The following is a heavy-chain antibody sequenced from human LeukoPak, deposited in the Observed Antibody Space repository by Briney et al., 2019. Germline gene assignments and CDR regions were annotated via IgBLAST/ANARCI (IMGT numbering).Heavy chain of an antibody. CDR1: GGSISSRNW. CDR3: ATYCGGDCYSSVVNWFDP. V-gene: IGHV4-4*02. CDR2: IYHSGST. Sequence: SETLSLTCAVSGGSISSRNWWSWVRQPPGKGLEWIGEIYHSGSTYYNPSLKSRVTVSVDTSKNQFSLKLSSVTAADTAVYYCATYCGGDCYSSVVNWFDPWGQGTLVTVSS. J-gene: IGHJ5*02. D-gene: IGHD2-21*02.